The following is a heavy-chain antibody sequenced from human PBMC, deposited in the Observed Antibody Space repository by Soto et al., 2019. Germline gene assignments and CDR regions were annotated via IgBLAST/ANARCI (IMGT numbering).Heavy chain of an antibody. CDR2: IKQDGNDK. CDR3: ARYSYSSGPQDS. D-gene: IGHD6-19*01. V-gene: IGHV3-7*03. Sequence: EVQLVESGGDLVQPGGSLRLSCAASGFSFSSHWMSWVRQAPGKGLEWVANIKQDGNDKRYVDSVKGRFTISRDNAKSSFYLQMNSLRAEDTAVYYCARYSYSSGPQDSWGQGTLVTVSS. CDR1: GFSFSSHW. J-gene: IGHJ4*02.